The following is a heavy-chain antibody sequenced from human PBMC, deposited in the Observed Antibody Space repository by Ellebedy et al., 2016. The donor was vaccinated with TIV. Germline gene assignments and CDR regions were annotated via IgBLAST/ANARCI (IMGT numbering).Heavy chain of an antibody. CDR1: GFTFTSAW. Sequence: GESLKISCAASGFTFTSAWMNWVRQAPGKGLEWVGRIKSKIDGGTTVYAAAVKDRFTISRDDSKNTLYLQMNSLKTEDTAVYFCSTSLMGNYYDYWGQGTLVTVSS. CDR3: STSLMGNYYDY. D-gene: IGHD2-8*01. J-gene: IGHJ4*02. CDR2: IKSKIDGGTT. V-gene: IGHV3-15*07.